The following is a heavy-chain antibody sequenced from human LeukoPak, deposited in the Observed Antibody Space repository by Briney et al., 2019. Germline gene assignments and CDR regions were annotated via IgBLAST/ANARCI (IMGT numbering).Heavy chain of an antibody. J-gene: IGHJ4*02. CDR3: ARGGSSGWVAY. CDR2: IYYSGST. V-gene: IGHV4-39*07. D-gene: IGHD3-22*01. Sequence: SETLSLTCTVSGGSISSSSYYWGWIRQPPGKGLEWIGSIYYSGSTYYNPSLKSRVTISVDTSKSQFSLKLSSVTAADTAVYYCARGGSSGWVAYWGQGTLVTVSS. CDR1: GGSISSSSYY.